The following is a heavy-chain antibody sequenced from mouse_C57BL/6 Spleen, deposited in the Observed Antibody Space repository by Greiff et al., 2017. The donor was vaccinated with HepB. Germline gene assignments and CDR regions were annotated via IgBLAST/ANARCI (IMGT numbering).Heavy chain of an antibody. CDR3: ARVPSYYSNSYWYFDV. CDR1: GFTFSDYY. D-gene: IGHD2-5*01. Sequence: EVKVVESEGGLVQPGSSMKLSCTASGFTFSDYYMAWVRQVPEKGLEWVANINYDGSSTYYLDSLKSRFIISRDNAKNILYLQMSSLKSEDTATYYCARVPSYYSNSYWYFDVWGTGTTVTVSS. V-gene: IGHV5-16*01. CDR2: INYDGSST. J-gene: IGHJ1*03.